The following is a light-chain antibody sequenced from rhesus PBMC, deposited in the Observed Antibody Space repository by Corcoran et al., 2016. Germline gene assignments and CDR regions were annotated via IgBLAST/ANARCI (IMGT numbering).Light chain of an antibody. J-gene: IGKJ1*01. CDR1: QSISSW. V-gene: IGKV1-22*01. CDR2: KAS. CDR3: QPYDSSPWT. Sequence: DIQMTQSPSSLSASVGDTVTITCRASQSISSWLAWYQQKPGKAPNLLIYKASTLQSGFPSRFSGSGSGTDFTLAINSLESEDFATTSCQPYDSSPWTFDQGTKVEIE.